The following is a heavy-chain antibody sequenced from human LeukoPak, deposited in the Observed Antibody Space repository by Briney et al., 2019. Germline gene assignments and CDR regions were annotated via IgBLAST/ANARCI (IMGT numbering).Heavy chain of an antibody. CDR1: GFTFSSYA. Sequence: PGGSLRLSCAASGFTFSSYAMHWVRQAPGKGLEWVAVISYDGSNKYYADSVKGRFTISRDNSKNTLYLQMNSLRAEDTAVYYCASVRSGSGWYSFDYWGQGTLVTVSS. CDR2: ISYDGSNK. J-gene: IGHJ4*02. D-gene: IGHD6-19*01. CDR3: ASVRSGSGWYSFDY. V-gene: IGHV3-30*04.